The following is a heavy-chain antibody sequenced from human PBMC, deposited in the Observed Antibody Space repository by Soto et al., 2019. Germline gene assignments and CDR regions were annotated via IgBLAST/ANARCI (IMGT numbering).Heavy chain of an antibody. CDR1: GFTFSTYS. CDR2: ISSGSSSTNI. Sequence: EVQLVESGGGLVKPGGSLRLSCAVSGFTFSTYSMNWVRQAPGKGLEWVSCISSGSSSTNIYYAVSVKGRFTISRDNANNSLFLQMNSLRAEDTAVYYCVRVRDNLLLGPIDSWGPGILVTVSA. J-gene: IGHJ4*02. V-gene: IGHV3-21*02. D-gene: IGHD3-10*01. CDR3: VRVRDNLLLGPIDS.